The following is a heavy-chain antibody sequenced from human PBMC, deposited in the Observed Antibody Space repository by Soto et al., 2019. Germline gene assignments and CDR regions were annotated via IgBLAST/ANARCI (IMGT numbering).Heavy chain of an antibody. Sequence: QVQLVESGGGVVQPGRSLRLSCGASGFTFSNYGMHWVRQAPGKGLEWVAVIAYDGTNKFYEDSVKGRFTISRDNSKNTLYLQLNRARVEDRAVYYCPKDPGFHVYQLLYYSNYGLDAWGQGTMVTVSS. CDR3: PKDPGFHVYQLLYYSNYGLDA. V-gene: IGHV3-30*18. J-gene: IGHJ6*02. D-gene: IGHD1-26*01. CDR2: IAYDGTNK. CDR1: GFTFSNYG.